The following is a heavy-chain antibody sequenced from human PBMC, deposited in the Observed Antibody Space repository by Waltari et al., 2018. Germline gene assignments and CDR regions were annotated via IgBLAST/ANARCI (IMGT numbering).Heavy chain of an antibody. CDR1: GGSISSGGYY. Sequence: QVQLQESGPGLVKPSQTLSLTCTVSGGSISSGGYYWSWIRQHPGKGLEWIGYSYYSVSTYYNPSLKSRVTISVDTSKNQFSLKLSSVTAADTSVYYCARAARITMIVVVDAFDIWGQGTMVTVSS. V-gene: IGHV4-31*03. D-gene: IGHD3-22*01. CDR3: ARAARITMIVVVDAFDI. J-gene: IGHJ3*02. CDR2: SYYSVST.